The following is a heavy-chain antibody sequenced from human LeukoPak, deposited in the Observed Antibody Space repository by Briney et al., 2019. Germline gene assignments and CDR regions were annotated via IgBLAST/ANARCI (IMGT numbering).Heavy chain of an antibody. J-gene: IGHJ4*02. V-gene: IGHV3-21*01. CDR2: ISSSSSYI. CDR1: GFTFSNHA. D-gene: IGHD6-19*01. Sequence: GGSLRLSCAASGFTFSNHAMNWVRQAPGKGLEWVSSISSSSSYIYYADSVKGRFTISRDNAKNSLYLQMNSLRAEDTAVYYCARDSASPGLYYFDYWGQGTLVTVSS. CDR3: ARDSASPGLYYFDY.